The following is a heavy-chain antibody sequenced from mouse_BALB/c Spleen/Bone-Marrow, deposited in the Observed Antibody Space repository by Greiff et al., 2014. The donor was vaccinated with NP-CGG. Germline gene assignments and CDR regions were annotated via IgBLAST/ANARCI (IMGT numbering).Heavy chain of an antibody. CDR2: IRYSVGT. CDR1: GFSITSGYS. J-gene: IGHJ2*01. Sequence: EVKVVESGPDLVKPSQSLSLTCTVTGFSITSGYSWHWIRQFPGNKLEWMGYIRYSVGTNYNPSLKSRISITRDTSKNQFFLQLNSVTTEDTATYYCARKGTGTSYFDYWGQGTTLTVSS. CDR3: ARKGTGTSYFDY. V-gene: IGHV3-1*02. D-gene: IGHD4-1*01.